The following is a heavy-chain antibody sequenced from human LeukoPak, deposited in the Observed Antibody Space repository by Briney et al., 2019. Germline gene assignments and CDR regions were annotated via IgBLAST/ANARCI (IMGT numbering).Heavy chain of an antibody. J-gene: IGHJ4*02. V-gene: IGHV4-59*05. CDR2: IYYSGST. Sequence: SETLSLTCTVSGGSISSYYRSWIRQPPGKGLEWIGSIYYSGSTYYNPSLKSRVTISVDTSKNQFSLKLSSVTAADTAVYYCALYDSSGYYNFDYWGQGTLVTVSS. CDR1: GGSISSYY. CDR3: ALYDSSGYYNFDY. D-gene: IGHD3-22*01.